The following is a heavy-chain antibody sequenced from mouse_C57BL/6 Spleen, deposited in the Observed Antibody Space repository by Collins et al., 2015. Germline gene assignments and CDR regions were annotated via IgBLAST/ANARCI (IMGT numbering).Heavy chain of an antibody. Sequence: KASGYTFTDYYINWVKQRPGQGLEWIGWIFPGSGSTYYNEKFKDKATLTVDKSSSTAYMLLSSLTSEDSAVYFCARVLYDYEWYFDVWGTGTTVTVSS. J-gene: IGHJ1*03. CDR1: GYTFTDYY. V-gene: IGHV1-75*01. D-gene: IGHD2-4*01. CDR2: IFPGSGST. CDR3: ARVLYDYEWYFDV.